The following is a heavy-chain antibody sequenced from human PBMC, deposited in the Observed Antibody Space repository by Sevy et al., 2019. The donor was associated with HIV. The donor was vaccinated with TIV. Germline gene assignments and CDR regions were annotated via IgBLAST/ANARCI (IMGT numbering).Heavy chain of an antibody. V-gene: IGHV3-21*01. Sequence: GGSLRLSCAASGFTFSSYSMNWVRQAPGKGLELVSSISSSSSYIYYADSVKGRFTISRDNAKNSLYLQMNSLRAEDTAVYYCARDPHSSSWPYYFDYWGQGTLVTVSS. CDR3: ARDPHSSSWPYYFDY. J-gene: IGHJ4*02. CDR1: GFTFSSYS. CDR2: ISSSSSYI. D-gene: IGHD6-13*01.